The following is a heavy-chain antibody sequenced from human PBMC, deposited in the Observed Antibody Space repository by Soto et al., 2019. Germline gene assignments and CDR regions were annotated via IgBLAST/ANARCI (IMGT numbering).Heavy chain of an antibody. V-gene: IGHV1-69*02. Sequence: SVKVSCKASGGTFSSYTMRWVRQAPGQGLEWMGRIIPILGIANYAQKFQGRVTITADKSTSTAYMELSSLRSEDTAVYYCARVSLSYDILTGYPYYMDVWGKGTTVTVSS. CDR3: ARVSLSYDILTGYPYYMDV. CDR2: IIPILGIA. CDR1: GGTFSSYT. D-gene: IGHD3-9*01. J-gene: IGHJ6*03.